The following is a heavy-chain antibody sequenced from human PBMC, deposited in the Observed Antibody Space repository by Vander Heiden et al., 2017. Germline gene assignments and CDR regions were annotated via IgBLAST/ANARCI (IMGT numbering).Heavy chain of an antibody. Sequence: QVQLQESGPGLVKPSQNLSLTCTVSGSSISSGGYYWSWIRQHPGKGLEWIGYIYYSGSTYYNPSLKSRVTISVDTSKNQFSLKLSSVTAADTAVYYCARDLVATSAFDIWGQGTMVTVSS. CDR2: IYYSGST. D-gene: IGHD1-1*01. CDR1: GSSISSGGYY. CDR3: ARDLVATSAFDI. J-gene: IGHJ3*02. V-gene: IGHV4-31*03.